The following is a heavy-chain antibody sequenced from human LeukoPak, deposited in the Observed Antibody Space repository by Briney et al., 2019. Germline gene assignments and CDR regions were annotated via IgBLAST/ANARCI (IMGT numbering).Heavy chain of an antibody. CDR1: GGSISSSSYY. D-gene: IGHD6-19*01. CDR3: ARRIAVAGRIEYFQH. CDR2: IYYSGSA. J-gene: IGHJ1*01. V-gene: IGHV4-39*01. Sequence: PSETLSLTCTVSGGSISSSSYYWGWIRQPPGKGLEWIGSIYYSGSAYYNPSLKSRVTISVDTSKNQFSLKLSSVTAADTAVYYCARRIAVAGRIEYFQHWGQSALVTVSS.